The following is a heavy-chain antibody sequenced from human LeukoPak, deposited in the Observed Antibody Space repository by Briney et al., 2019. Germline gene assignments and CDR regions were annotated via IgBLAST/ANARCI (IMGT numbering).Heavy chain of an antibody. V-gene: IGHV4-4*02. J-gene: IGHJ4*02. CDR3: ARKDFGGARAVEY. Sequence: SETLSLTCAVSGGSISSNNWWSWVRQPPGKGLEWIGEIYHSGSTNYNPSLKSRVTVSVDTSKNQFSLKLSSVTAADTAVYYCARKDFGGARAVEYWGQGTLVTVSS. CDR2: IYHSGST. D-gene: IGHD3-16*01. CDR1: GGSISSNNW.